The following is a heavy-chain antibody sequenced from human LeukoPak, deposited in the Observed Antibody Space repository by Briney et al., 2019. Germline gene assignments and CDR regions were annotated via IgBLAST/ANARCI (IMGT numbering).Heavy chain of an antibody. CDR3: ARDYGDYYLDI. CDR2: INPNSGGT. J-gene: IGHJ3*02. V-gene: IGHV1-2*02. CDR1: VYTFTGYY. D-gene: IGHD4-17*01. Sequence: ASVKVSCKASVYTFTGYYMHWVRQAPGQGLAWMGWINPNSGGTNYAQKFQGRVTMTRDTSISTAYMELSRLRSDDTAVYYCARDYGDYYLDIWGQGTMVTVSS.